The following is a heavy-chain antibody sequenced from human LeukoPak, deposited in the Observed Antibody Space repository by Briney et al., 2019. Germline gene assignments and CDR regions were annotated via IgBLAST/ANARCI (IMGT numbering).Heavy chain of an antibody. J-gene: IGHJ4*02. CDR1: GYSFTSYW. D-gene: IGHD2-15*01. CDR3: ATGGYCSGGSCYMDAFDY. CDR2: IYPGDSDT. Sequence: GESLKISCKGSGYSFTSYWIGWVRQMPGKGLEWMGIIYPGDSDTRYSPSFQGQVTISADKSISTAYLQWSSLKASDTAMYYCATGGYCSGGSCYMDAFDYWGQGTLVTVPS. V-gene: IGHV5-51*01.